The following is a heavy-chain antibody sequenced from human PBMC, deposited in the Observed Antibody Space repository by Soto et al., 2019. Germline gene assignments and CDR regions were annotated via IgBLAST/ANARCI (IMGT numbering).Heavy chain of an antibody. CDR2: IIPILGRA. D-gene: IGHD3-22*01. CDR3: TAGSSSVWSCAY. V-gene: IGHV1-69*02. Sequence: QVQLVQSGAEVKKPGSSVKVSCKASGGTFSSYTISWVRQAPGQGLEWMGRIIPILGRANYAQKFQGRVTITADKSPSTAYTGLSRLRSEATAVYYFTAGSSSVWSCAYWGQATPLPVSS. CDR1: GGTFSSYT. J-gene: IGHJ4*02.